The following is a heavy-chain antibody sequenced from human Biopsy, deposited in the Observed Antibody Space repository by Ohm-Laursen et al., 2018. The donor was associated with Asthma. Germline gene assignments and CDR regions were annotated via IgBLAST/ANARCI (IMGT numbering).Heavy chain of an antibody. Sequence: SLRLSCTAFGFMFRSFGMHWVRQAPGKGLEWVANIKEDGSEKNYVDPVKGRFTISRDNGKNSLYLQMNSLRAEDTAVYYCARDVDLRSVYWGQGTLVTVSS. CDR3: ARDVDLRSVY. CDR2: IKEDGSEK. CDR1: GFMFRSFG. J-gene: IGHJ4*02. D-gene: IGHD2-15*01. V-gene: IGHV3-7*05.